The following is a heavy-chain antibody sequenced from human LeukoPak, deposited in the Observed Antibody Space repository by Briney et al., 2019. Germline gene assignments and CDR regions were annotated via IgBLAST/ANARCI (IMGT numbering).Heavy chain of an antibody. V-gene: IGHV4-59*01. J-gene: IGHJ5*02. Sequence: SETLSLTCTVSGGSISSYYWSWIRQPPGKGLEWIGYIYYSGSTNYNPSLKSRVTMSVDTSRNQLSLKLRSVTAADTAVYYCARDQRGGSGSYYHNWFDPWGQGTLVTVSS. CDR3: ARDQRGGSGSYYHNWFDP. CDR1: GGSISSYY. CDR2: IYYSGST. D-gene: IGHD3-10*01.